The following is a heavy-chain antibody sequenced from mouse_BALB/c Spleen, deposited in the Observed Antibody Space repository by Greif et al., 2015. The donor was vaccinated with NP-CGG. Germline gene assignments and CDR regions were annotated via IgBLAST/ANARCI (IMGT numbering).Heavy chain of an antibody. Sequence: EVQLQQSGAELVKPGASVKLSCTASGFSIKDTYMHWVKQRPEQGLAWIGRIDPANANPKYDPKFQGKATITPDTSSNTAYLQLSSLTPEDTAVYFCANAYYKPLGFAYWGQGTLITVSA. CDR3: ANAYYKPLGFAY. CDR1: GFSIKDTY. J-gene: IGHJ3*01. CDR2: IDPANANP. D-gene: IGHD2-12*01. V-gene: IGHV14-3*02.